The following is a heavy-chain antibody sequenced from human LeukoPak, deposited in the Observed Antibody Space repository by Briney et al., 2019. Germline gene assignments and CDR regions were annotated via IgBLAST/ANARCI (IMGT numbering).Heavy chain of an antibody. CDR1: GYTFTGYY. V-gene: IGHV1-2*04. CDR3: ARTPFLNEDAFDI. CDR2: INPNSGGT. J-gene: IGHJ3*02. Sequence: AASVKVSCKASGYTFTGYYMHWVRQAPGQGLEWMGWINPNSGGTNYAQKFQGWVTMTRDTSISTAYMELSRLRSDDTAVYYCARTPFLNEDAFDIWGQGTMVTVSS. D-gene: IGHD1-1*01.